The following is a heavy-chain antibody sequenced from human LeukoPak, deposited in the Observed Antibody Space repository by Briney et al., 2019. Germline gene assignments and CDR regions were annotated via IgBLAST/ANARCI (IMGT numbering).Heavy chain of an antibody. V-gene: IGHV4-38-2*02. J-gene: IGHJ5*02. CDR2: IYHSGST. D-gene: IGHD3-22*01. CDR3: AREGTTYYYDTSGYRPPSGS. Sequence: SETLTLTCTVSGYSISTGYYWGWIRQPPGKGLEWIGSIYHSGSTYYNPSLESRVTISVDTSKNQFSLKLSSVTAADTAVYYCAREGTTYYYDTSGYRPPSGSWGQGTLVTVSS. CDR1: GYSISTGYY.